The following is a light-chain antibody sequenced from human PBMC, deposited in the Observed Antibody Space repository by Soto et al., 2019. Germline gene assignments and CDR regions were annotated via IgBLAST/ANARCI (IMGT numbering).Light chain of an antibody. J-gene: IGLJ7*01. CDR2: DVS. CDR3: SSYTTSTTLI. CDR1: SSDVGRYKL. Sequence: QSVLTQPASVSGSPGQSITISCTGTSSDVGRYKLVSWHQQHPGKAPKLMIYDVSNRPSGVSNRFSGSKSGNTASLTISGLQAEDEADYYCSSYTTSTTLIFGGGTQLTVL. V-gene: IGLV2-14*03.